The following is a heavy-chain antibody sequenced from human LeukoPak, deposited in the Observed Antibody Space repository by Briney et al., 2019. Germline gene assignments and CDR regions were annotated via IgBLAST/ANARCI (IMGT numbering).Heavy chain of an antibody. J-gene: IGHJ5*02. D-gene: IGHD3-22*01. CDR3: ARRDYYDSGGLYNWFDP. Sequence: SETLSLTCTVSGGSMSSGGYYWSWIRQPPGKGLEWIGYIYHGGNTHYNPSLKSRVTISVDTSKNQFSLKLSSVTAADTAAYYCARRDYYDSGGLYNWFDPWGQGTLATVSS. CDR2: IYHGGNT. V-gene: IGHV4-30-2*01. CDR1: GGSMSSGGYY.